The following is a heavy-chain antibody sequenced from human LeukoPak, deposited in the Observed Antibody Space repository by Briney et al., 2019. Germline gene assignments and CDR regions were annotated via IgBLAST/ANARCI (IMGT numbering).Heavy chain of an antibody. D-gene: IGHD3-9*01. Sequence: PGGSLRLSCAVSGFTFSSYSMTWVRQAPGKGLEWVSYISSTSSTVYYADSVKGRFTISRDNAKNSLYLQMNSLRAEDTAVYYCARVGYDILTETFDIWGQGTMVTVSS. V-gene: IGHV3-48*04. J-gene: IGHJ3*02. CDR3: ARVGYDILTETFDI. CDR1: GFTFSSYS. CDR2: ISSTSSTV.